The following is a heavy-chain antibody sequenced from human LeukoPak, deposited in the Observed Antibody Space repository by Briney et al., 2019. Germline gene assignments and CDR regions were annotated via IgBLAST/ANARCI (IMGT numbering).Heavy chain of an antibody. Sequence: GGSLRLSCAACGFTFSSYSMNWVRQAPGKGLEWVSSISSSSSYIYYADSVKGRFTISRDNAKNSLYLQMNSLRAEDTAVYYCARAAGGNFHYFDYWGQGTLVTVSS. CDR1: GFTFSSYS. D-gene: IGHD4-23*01. CDR2: ISSSSSYI. V-gene: IGHV3-21*01. CDR3: ARAAGGNFHYFDY. J-gene: IGHJ4*02.